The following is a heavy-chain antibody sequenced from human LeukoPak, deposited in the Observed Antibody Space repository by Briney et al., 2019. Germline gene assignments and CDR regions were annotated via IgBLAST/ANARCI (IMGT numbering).Heavy chain of an antibody. D-gene: IGHD5-18*01. V-gene: IGHV3-23*01. Sequence: PGGSLRLSCRTSGFTFSNFAMSWVRQAPRKGLEWVSVISGNGGSIYYSDSVKGRFTISGDNSKSTLYLQINSLRAEDTAVYYCAKADTVMVRRYYFDYWGQGALVTVSS. CDR2: ISGNGGSI. J-gene: IGHJ4*02. CDR3: AKADTVMVRRYYFDY. CDR1: GFTFSNFA.